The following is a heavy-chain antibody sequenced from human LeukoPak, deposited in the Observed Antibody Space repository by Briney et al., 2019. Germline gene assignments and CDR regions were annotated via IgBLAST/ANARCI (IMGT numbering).Heavy chain of an antibody. Sequence: GGSLRLSCAASGFTFSSSVMSWVRQAPGKGLEWVSGISAGGSTYYADSVKGRFTISRDNSKNTLYLQMNSLRAEDTAVYYCAKASFCTNGVCSHDYWGQGTLVTVSS. J-gene: IGHJ4*02. D-gene: IGHD2-8*01. CDR3: AKASFCTNGVCSHDY. CDR2: ISAGGST. V-gene: IGHV3-23*01. CDR1: GFTFSSSV.